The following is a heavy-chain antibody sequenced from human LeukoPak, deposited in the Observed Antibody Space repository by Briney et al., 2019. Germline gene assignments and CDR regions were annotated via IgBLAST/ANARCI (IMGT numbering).Heavy chain of an antibody. D-gene: IGHD6-13*01. CDR2: IWYDGSNK. J-gene: IGHJ6*02. CDR1: AFPFSNHG. Sequence: GGSLRLSCAASAFPFSNHGMHWVRQAPGKGLEWVAVIWYDGSNKYYADSVKGRFTISRDNSKNTVYLQMNSLRDEDTAVYYCAGQYSSSWYSRYYYGMDVWGQGTTVTVSS. CDR3: AGQYSSSWYSRYYYGMDV. V-gene: IGHV3-33*01.